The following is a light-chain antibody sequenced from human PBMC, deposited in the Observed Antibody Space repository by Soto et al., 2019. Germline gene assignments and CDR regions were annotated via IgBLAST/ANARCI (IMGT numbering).Light chain of an antibody. CDR1: QTISGNY. J-gene: IGKJ2*02. Sequence: EIALTQSPASLSLSPGESVTLSCRTSQTISGNYLSWYQRRPGQAPRLLIFGASIRATDIPARFSGSGSGRDLTLAITSLEPEDFAVYYCHQNYDLPWTFGQGTKLEMK. CDR2: GAS. CDR3: HQNYDLPWT. V-gene: IGKV3D-7*01.